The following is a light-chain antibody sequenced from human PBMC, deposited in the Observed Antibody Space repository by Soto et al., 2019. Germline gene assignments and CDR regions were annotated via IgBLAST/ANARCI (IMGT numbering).Light chain of an antibody. Sequence: DIQMTQSPSNLSASVGDRVTITCLASQTISSWLAWYQQKPGKAPKLLIYKASTLKSGVPSRFSGSGSGTEFTLTISSLQPDDFATYYCQHYNSYSEAFGQGTKVDIK. CDR2: KAS. CDR1: QTISSW. J-gene: IGKJ1*01. CDR3: QHYNSYSEA. V-gene: IGKV1-5*03.